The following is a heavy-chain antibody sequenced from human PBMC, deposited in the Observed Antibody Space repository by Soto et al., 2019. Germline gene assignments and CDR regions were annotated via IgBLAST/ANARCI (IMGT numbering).Heavy chain of an antibody. CDR3: VRNFGRLLEGGMEV. J-gene: IGHJ6*02. D-gene: IGHD3-3*01. CDR2: IYSGGIT. V-gene: IGHV3-53*01. Sequence: PGGSLRLSCAASGFTVSSNYMSWVRQAPGKGLEWVSVIYSGGITLYTDSVKGRFTISRDNSKNTLYLQMNNLRGEDTAADYCVRNFGRLLEGGMEVWGQGTTVTVSS. CDR1: GFTVSSNY.